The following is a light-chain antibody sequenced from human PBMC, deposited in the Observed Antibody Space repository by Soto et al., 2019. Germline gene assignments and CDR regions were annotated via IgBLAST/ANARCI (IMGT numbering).Light chain of an antibody. V-gene: IGLV2-14*01. J-gene: IGLJ1*01. CDR3: SSYAGSNNYV. CDR1: STDVGGYNF. Sequence: QSVLTQPASVSGSPGQSITISCTGTSTDVGGYNFVSWFQQRPGKAPKLMIYEVNNRPSGISNRFSGSKSGNTASLTVSGLQAEDEADYYCSSYAGSNNYVFGTGTKVTVL. CDR2: EVN.